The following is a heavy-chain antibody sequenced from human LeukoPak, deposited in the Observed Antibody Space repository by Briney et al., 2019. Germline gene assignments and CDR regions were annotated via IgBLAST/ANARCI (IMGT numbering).Heavy chain of an antibody. Sequence: GGSLRHSCAASGFTFSSYSMNWVRHAPGKGLEWLSYISRSSTTIYYADSVKGRFSISRDNAKNSLYLQMSSLRDEDTAVYYCVRDCRLDFDCWGQGTLVTASS. J-gene: IGHJ4*02. V-gene: IGHV3-48*02. CDR1: GFTFSSYS. CDR2: ISRSSTTI. CDR3: VRDCRLDFDC. D-gene: IGHD6-25*01.